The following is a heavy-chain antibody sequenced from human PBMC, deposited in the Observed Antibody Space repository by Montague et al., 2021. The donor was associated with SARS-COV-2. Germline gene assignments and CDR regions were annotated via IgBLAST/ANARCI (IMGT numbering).Heavy chain of an antibody. CDR1: VSSNSGAGQK. CDR3: ARHLKVSYYIAAAGAHDY. Sequence: SETLSLTCSVLVSSNSGAGQKCTRLRSRPWLSLYWILCIYYSGSTYYNPSLKSRVTISVDTSKNQFSLKLSSVTAADTAVYYCARHLKVSYYIAAAGAHDYWGQGTLVTVSS. CDR2: IYYSGST. D-gene: IGHD6-13*01. V-gene: IGHV4-39*01. J-gene: IGHJ4*02.